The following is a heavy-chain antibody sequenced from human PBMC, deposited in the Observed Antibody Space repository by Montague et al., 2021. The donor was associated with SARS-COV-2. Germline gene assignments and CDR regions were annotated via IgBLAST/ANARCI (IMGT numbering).Heavy chain of an antibody. CDR2: IDWDGDK. CDR3: ARGPSDTYYYNGMDV. Sequence: PPLVKPTQTLTLTCTFSGFSLSTSGMCMTWIRQPPGKALEWLARIDWDGDKYYNTSLKSRLTISKDTSKNLVVLTMTNMDPADTATYYCARGPSDTYYYNGMDVWGRGTTVTVSS. CDR1: GFSLSTSGMC. J-gene: IGHJ6*02. V-gene: IGHV2-70*11.